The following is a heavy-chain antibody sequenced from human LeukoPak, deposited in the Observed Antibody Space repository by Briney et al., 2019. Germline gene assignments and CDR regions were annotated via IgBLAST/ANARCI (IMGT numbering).Heavy chain of an antibody. V-gene: IGHV1-2*02. CDR1: GYTFTGYY. J-gene: IGHJ5*02. D-gene: IGHD2-15*01. CDR3: ATCLAIAVSRGFDP. CDR2: MDPKSGDT. Sequence: ASVKVSCKASGYTFTGYYMHWVRQAPGQGLEWMGLMDPKSGDTTYAQKFQDRVTLTRDTSISTAYMELSRLRSDDTAVYYCATCLAIAVSRGFDPWGQGTLVTVSS.